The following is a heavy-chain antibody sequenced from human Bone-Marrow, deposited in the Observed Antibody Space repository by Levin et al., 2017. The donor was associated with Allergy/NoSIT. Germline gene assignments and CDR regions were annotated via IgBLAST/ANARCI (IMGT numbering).Heavy chain of an antibody. CDR2: ISSSGSTI. CDR1: GFTFSDYY. CDR3: GRFYGDLYYCDGMDV. V-gene: IGHV3-11*01. Sequence: GGSLRLSCAASGFTFSDYYMSWIRQAPGKGLEWVSYISSSGSTIYYADSVKGRFTISRDNAKNSLFLQMNSLRAEDAAVYYCGRFYGDLYYCDGMDVWGQGTTVTVSS. D-gene: IGHD4-17*01. J-gene: IGHJ6*02.